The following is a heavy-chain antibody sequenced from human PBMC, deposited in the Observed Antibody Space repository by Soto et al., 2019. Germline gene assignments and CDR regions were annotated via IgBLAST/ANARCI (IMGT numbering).Heavy chain of an antibody. Sequence: GGSLRLSCAASGFTFSSYAMNWVRQAPGKGLEWVSTISGIGGSTYYADSVKGRFTISRDNSKNTLYLQMNSLRAEDTAVYYCAKDLSVIAAAGDYFDYWGQGSLVTVSS. CDR3: AKDLSVIAAAGDYFDY. J-gene: IGHJ4*02. CDR2: ISGIGGST. V-gene: IGHV3-23*01. D-gene: IGHD6-25*01. CDR1: GFTFSSYA.